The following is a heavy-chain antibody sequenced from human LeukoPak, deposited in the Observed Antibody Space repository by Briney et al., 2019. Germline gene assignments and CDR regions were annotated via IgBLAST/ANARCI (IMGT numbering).Heavy chain of an antibody. J-gene: IGHJ4*02. CDR2: IYYSGST. CDR3: ARVLEYCSGGSCYAGFDY. V-gene: IGHV4-59*01. Sequence: NPSETLSLTCTVSGGSISSYYWSWIRQPPGKGLEWIGYIYYSGSTNYNPSLKSRVTISVDTSKNQFSLKLSSVTAADTAVYYCARVLEYCSGGSCYAGFDYWGREPWSPSPQ. D-gene: IGHD2-15*01. CDR1: GGSISSYY.